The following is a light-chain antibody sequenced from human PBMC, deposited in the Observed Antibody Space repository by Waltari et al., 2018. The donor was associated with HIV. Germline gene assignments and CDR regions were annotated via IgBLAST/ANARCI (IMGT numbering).Light chain of an antibody. CDR2: DNT. Sequence: QSVLTQPPSVSAAPGPKVTISCSGSSSNIWRKSVSWYQQLPGAAPNLLIYDNTERPAGIPDRFSGSKSGTSATLGITGLQTGDEADYYCGTWDSSLGGWVFGGGTKLAVL. J-gene: IGLJ3*02. V-gene: IGLV1-51*01. CDR1: SSNIWRKS. CDR3: GTWDSSLGGWV.